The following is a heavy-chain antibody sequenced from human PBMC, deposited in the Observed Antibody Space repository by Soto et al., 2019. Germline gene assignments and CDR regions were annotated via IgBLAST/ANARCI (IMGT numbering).Heavy chain of an antibody. Sequence: QVQLVQSGPEVKKPGAPVKISCQASGYTFTDFDINWVRQATGQGLEWMGWMNPNTGNTRYAQRFQGRLIMTRDTSISTAYMEMGSLNSEDTAVYYCARGKLAPLTDFWGQGTLVTVSS. D-gene: IGHD3-9*01. V-gene: IGHV1-8*02. CDR3: ARGKLAPLTDF. CDR1: GYTFTDFD. J-gene: IGHJ4*02. CDR2: MNPNTGNT.